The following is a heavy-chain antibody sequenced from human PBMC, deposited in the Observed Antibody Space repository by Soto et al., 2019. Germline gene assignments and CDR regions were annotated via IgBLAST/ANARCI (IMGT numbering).Heavy chain of an antibody. J-gene: IGHJ4*02. CDR1: GFTFSAYE. CDR3: ATKMFGTTYFSN. V-gene: IGHV3-48*03. CDR2: IRGGGSPI. Sequence: EVQLVESGGGLVQPGGSLRLSCAASGFTFSAYEMNWVRQAPGKGLEWISYIRGGGSPIYYAESVKGRFTVSRDDAKKSLYLQMNSLGVEDTAIYYCATKMFGTTYFSNWGQGTLVAVSS. D-gene: IGHD1-7*01.